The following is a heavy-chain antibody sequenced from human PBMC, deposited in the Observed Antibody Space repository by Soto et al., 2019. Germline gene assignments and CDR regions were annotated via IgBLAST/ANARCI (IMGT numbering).Heavy chain of an antibody. CDR2: IYHSGST. Sequence: PSETLSLTCAVSGGSISSSNWWSLVRQPPGKGLEWIGEIYHSGSTNYNPSLKSRVTISVDKSKNQFSLKLSSVTAADTAVYYCARVKASGVNFDYWGQGTLVTVSS. V-gene: IGHV4-4*02. CDR3: ARVKASGVNFDY. J-gene: IGHJ4*02. D-gene: IGHD3-10*01. CDR1: GGSISSSNW.